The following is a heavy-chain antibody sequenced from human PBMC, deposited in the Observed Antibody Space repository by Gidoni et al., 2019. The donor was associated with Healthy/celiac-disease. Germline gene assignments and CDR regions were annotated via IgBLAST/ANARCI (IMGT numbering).Heavy chain of an antibody. CDR3: AREPGYSSAQFDY. CDR1: GGSLSSSNW. V-gene: IGHV4-4*02. Sequence: QVQLQESGPGLVKPSGTLSLTCAAPGGSLSSSNWWSWVRQPPGKGLEWIGEIYHSGSTNYNPSLKSRVTISVDKSKNQFSLKLSSVTAADTAVYYCAREPGYSSAQFDYWGQGTLVTVSS. J-gene: IGHJ4*02. D-gene: IGHD6-19*01. CDR2: IYHSGST.